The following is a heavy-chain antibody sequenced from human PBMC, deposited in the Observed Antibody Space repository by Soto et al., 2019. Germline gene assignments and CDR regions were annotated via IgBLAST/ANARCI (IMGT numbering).Heavy chain of an antibody. V-gene: IGHV1-3*04. CDR3: APSISWYVPPDF. CDR1: GYTFTNYA. D-gene: IGHD6-13*01. CDR2: IKTDNGNT. J-gene: IGHJ4*02. Sequence: GASVKVSCKSSGYTFTNYAMHWVRQAPGQRLEWMGWIKTDNGNTRYSQKFQGRVTFTRDTSASTAYMELSSLRSEDTAVYYCAPSISWYVPPDFWGQGTLVTVSS.